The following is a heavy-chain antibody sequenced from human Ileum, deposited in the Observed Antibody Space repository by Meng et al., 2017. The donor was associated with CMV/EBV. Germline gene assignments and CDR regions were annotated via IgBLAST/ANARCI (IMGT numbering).Heavy chain of an antibody. CDR2: IYSGGSA. V-gene: IGHV3-53*01. J-gene: IGHJ6*02. CDR1: GFTVNNNY. Sequence: GGSLRLSCAASGFTVNNNYVSWVRQAPGKGLEFVSVIYSGGSAYYAASVKGRFTISRDNTQNMVYLQMNSLRAEDTAVYYCARRPSVIPVSYYGMDVWGQGTTVTVSS. CDR3: ARRPSVIPVSYYGMDV. D-gene: IGHD2-21*01.